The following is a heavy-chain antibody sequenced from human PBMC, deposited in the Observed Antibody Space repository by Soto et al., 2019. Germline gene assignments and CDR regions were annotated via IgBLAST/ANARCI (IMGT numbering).Heavy chain of an antibody. CDR3: ARDYYKYYDSSGYYRSPAY. CDR1: GFTFSSYA. D-gene: IGHD3-22*01. J-gene: IGHJ4*02. V-gene: IGHV3-23*01. Sequence: GGSLRLSCAASGFTFSSYAMSWVRQAPGKGLEWVSAISGSGGRTYYADYVKGRFTISRDNSRNTLFLQMNSLRAEDTAVYYCARDYYKYYDSSGYYRSPAYWGQGTLVTVSS. CDR2: ISGSGGRT.